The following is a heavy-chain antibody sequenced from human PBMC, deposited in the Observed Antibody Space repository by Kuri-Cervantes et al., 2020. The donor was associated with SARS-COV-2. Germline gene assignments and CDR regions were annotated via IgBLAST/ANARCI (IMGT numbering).Heavy chain of an antibody. Sequence: GGSLRLSCAASGFTFSSYGMHWVRQAPGKGLEWVAFIRYDGCNKYYADSVKGRFTISRDNSKNTLYLQMNSLRAEDTAVYYCAKASVTAAAPFDYWGQGTLVTVSS. CDR2: IRYDGCNK. J-gene: IGHJ4*02. CDR1: GFTFSSYG. D-gene: IGHD6-13*01. CDR3: AKASVTAAAPFDY. V-gene: IGHV3-30*02.